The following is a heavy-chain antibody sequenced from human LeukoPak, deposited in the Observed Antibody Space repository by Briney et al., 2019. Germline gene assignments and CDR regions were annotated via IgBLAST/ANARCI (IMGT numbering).Heavy chain of an antibody. CDR1: GYTFTIYY. Sequence: ASVKVSCKASGYTFTIYYMHWVRQAPGQGLEWMGIINPSGGTTTYTQKFQGRVSMTRDTSTSTVYMELSSLRSEDTAVYYCARAPYGDYYFDYCGQGTLVTVSS. J-gene: IGHJ4*02. CDR3: ARAPYGDYYFDY. D-gene: IGHD4-17*01. CDR2: INPSGGTT. V-gene: IGHV1-46*01.